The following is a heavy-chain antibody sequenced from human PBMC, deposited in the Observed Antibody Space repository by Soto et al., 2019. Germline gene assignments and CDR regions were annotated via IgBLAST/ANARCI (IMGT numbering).Heavy chain of an antibody. CDR3: AKASSSSWCLFDF. J-gene: IGHJ4*02. V-gene: IGHV3-23*01. CDR2: ISDSGGST. Sequence: GGSLRLSCAASGFTFSSYAMSWVRQAPGKGPEWVSAISDSGGSTYYADSVKGRFTISRDNSKNTLYLQLNSLRAEDAAVYYCAKASSSSWCLFDFWARRTLVTGSS. D-gene: IGHD6-13*01. CDR1: GFTFSSYA.